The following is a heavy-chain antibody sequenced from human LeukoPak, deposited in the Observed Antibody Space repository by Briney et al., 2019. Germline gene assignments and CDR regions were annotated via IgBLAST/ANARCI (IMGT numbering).Heavy chain of an antibody. CDR1: GYTLTELS. CDR2: FDTEDGET. CDR3: ATDSSLYSSSWTDLDY. V-gene: IGHV1-24*01. J-gene: IGHJ4*02. Sequence: ASVKVSCKVSGYTLTELSMHWVRQAPGKGLEWMGGFDTEDGETIYAQKFQGRVTMTEHTSTDTAYMELSSLRSEDTAVYYCATDSSLYSSSWTDLDYWGQGTLVTVSS. D-gene: IGHD6-13*01.